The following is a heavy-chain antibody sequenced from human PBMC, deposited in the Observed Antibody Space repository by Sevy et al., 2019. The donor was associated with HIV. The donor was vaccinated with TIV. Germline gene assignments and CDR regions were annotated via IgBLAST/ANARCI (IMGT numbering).Heavy chain of an antibody. D-gene: IGHD3-22*01. J-gene: IGHJ3*02. CDR1: GFTFSSYA. CDR3: AKDVITMMESYYAFDI. CDR2: ISGSGGVT. V-gene: IGHV3-23*01. Sequence: GGSLRLSCAASGFTFSSYAMSWVRQAPGKGLEWVSAISGSGGVTYYADSVKGRFTISRDNSNNTLYLQMNRLRAEDMGVYDCAKDVITMMESYYAFDIWGQGTMVTVSS.